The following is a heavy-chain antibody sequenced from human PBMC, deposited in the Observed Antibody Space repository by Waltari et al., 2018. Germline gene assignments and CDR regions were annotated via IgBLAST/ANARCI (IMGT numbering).Heavy chain of an antibody. J-gene: IGHJ4*02. D-gene: IGHD3-10*01. Sequence: QVTLKESGPVLVKPTETLTLTCTVSGFLLTNARMGVSWVRQAPGKALGCLGHVFSNGEFSYSASLKSRLTISKDTSKSQLVLTMTNMDPADTATYYCARMRYYGSGSYGGPFDSWGQGTLVSVSS. V-gene: IGHV2-26*01. CDR3: ARMRYYGSGSYGGPFDS. CDR2: VFSNGEF. CDR1: GFLLTNARMG.